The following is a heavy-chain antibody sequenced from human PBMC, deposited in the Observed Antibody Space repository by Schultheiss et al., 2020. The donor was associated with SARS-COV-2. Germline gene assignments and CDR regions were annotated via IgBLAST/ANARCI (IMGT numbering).Heavy chain of an antibody. J-gene: IGHJ4*02. CDR1: GGSISSYY. CDR3: AGLWFGELLENY. V-gene: IGHV4-59*04. D-gene: IGHD3-10*01. CDR2: IFYSGST. Sequence: SQTLSLTCTVSGGSISSYYWSWIRQPPGKGLEWIGYIFYSGSTYYNPSLKSRVTISVDTSKNQFSLKLRSVTAADTAVYYCAGLWFGELLENYWGQGTLVTVSS.